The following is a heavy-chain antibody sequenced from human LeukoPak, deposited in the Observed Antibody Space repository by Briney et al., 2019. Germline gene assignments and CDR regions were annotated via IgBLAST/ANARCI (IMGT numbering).Heavy chain of an antibody. Sequence: GGSLRLSCAASGFTFSSYSMNWVRQAPGKGLEWVSYISSSSSTIYYADSVKGRFTISRDNSKNTLYLQMNSLRAEDTAVYYCAKDPRYYYDSSGYYYAYWGQGTLVTVSS. J-gene: IGHJ4*02. V-gene: IGHV3-48*01. CDR2: ISSSSSTI. CDR1: GFTFSSYS. D-gene: IGHD3-22*01. CDR3: AKDPRYYYDSSGYYYAY.